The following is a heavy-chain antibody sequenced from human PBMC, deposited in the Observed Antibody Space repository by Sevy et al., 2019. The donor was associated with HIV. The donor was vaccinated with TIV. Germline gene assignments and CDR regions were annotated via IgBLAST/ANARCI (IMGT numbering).Heavy chain of an antibody. V-gene: IGHV3-23*01. J-gene: IGHJ6*02. CDR3: HGDYDSSQLASYYYYGMDV. CDR1: GFTFSSYA. CDR2: IRGSGGST. D-gene: IGHD3-22*01. Sequence: GGSLRLSCAASGFTFSSYAMSWVRQAPGKGLEWVSTIRGSGGSTYYADSVKGRFTISRDNSKNTLYFQMNSLRAEDTAVYYCHGDYDSSQLASYYYYGMDVWGQGTTVTVPS.